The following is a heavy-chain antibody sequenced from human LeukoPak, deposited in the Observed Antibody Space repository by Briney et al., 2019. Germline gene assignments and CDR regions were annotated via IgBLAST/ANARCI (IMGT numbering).Heavy chain of an antibody. D-gene: IGHD6-13*01. CDR1: GYTFTGYY. Sequence: ASVKVSCKASGYTFTGYYMHWVRQAPGQGLEWMGWINPNSGGTNYAQKFQGRVTMTRDTSISTAYMELSRLRSDDTAVYYCARGNPYSSSWLMYYYYYYMDVWGKGTTVTVSS. J-gene: IGHJ6*03. CDR3: ARGNPYSSSWLMYYYYYYMDV. V-gene: IGHV1-2*02. CDR2: INPNSGGT.